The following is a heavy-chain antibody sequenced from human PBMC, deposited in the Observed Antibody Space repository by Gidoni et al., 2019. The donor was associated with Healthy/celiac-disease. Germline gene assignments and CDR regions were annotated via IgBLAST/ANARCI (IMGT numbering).Heavy chain of an antibody. J-gene: IGHJ4*02. D-gene: IGHD2-21*01. CDR3: AREDCGGDCYSFDY. Sequence: QVQLVQSGAEVKKPGSSVQVSCKASGGTFSSYAISWVRQAPGQGLEWMGGITPIFGTANYAQKFQGRVTITADESTSTAYMELSSLRSEDTAVYYCAREDCGGDCYSFDYWGQGTLVTVSS. CDR2: ITPIFGTA. CDR1: GGTFSSYA. V-gene: IGHV1-69*01.